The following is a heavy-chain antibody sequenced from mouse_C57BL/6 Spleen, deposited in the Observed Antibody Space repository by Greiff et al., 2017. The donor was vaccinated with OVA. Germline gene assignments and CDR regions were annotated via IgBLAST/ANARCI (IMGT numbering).Heavy chain of an antibody. V-gene: IGHV1-5*01. CDR1: GYTFTSYW. D-gene: IGHD1-1*01. Sequence: VQLKQSGTVLARPGASVKMSCKTSGYTFTSYWMHWVKQRPEQGLEWIGAIYPGNSDTSYNQKFKGKAKLTAVTSASTAYMELSSLTNEDSAVYYCTRSGDYYGSSSNWYFDVWGTGTTVTVSS. J-gene: IGHJ1*03. CDR3: TRSGDYYGSSSNWYFDV. CDR2: IYPGNSDT.